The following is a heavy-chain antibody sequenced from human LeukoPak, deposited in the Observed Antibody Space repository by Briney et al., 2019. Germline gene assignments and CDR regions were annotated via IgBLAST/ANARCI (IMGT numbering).Heavy chain of an antibody. CDR3: ARQWLVLGGYFDY. CDR1: GYTFTTYE. D-gene: IGHD6-19*01. CDR2: MNPNSGGT. Sequence: GASVKVSCKASGYTFTTYEIHWVRQAPGQGLEWMGWMNPNSGGTKSAQKLQGRVTMTTDTSTSTAYMELRSLRSDDTAVYYCARQWLVLGGYFDYWGQGTLVTVSS. J-gene: IGHJ4*02. V-gene: IGHV1-18*01.